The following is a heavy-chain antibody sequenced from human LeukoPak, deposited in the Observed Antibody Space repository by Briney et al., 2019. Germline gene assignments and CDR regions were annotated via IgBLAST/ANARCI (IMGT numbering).Heavy chain of an antibody. D-gene: IGHD3-22*01. CDR1: GFTFDDYA. J-gene: IGHJ3*02. V-gene: IGHV3-9*01. CDR3: AKAGYYDSSGYGAFDI. CDR2: ISWNSGSI. Sequence: GRSLRLSCAASGFTFDDYAMHWVRQAPGKGLEWVSGISWNSGSIGYADSVKGRFTISRDNAKNSLYLQMNSLRAEDTALYYCAKAGYYDSSGYGAFDIWGQGTMVTVSS.